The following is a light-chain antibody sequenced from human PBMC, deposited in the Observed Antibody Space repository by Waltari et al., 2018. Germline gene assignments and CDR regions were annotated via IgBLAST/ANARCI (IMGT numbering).Light chain of an antibody. V-gene: IGKV3-15*01. CDR3: QQYNNWPVT. CDR2: GAS. CDR1: QSVSSN. J-gene: IGKJ1*01. Sequence: EIVMTQSPATLSVSPGERATLSCRASQSVSSNLAWYQQKPGQAPRSLIYGASTRATGIPARFSGSGSGTEFTLTISSLQSEDFAVYYCQQYNNWPVTFGQGTKVEIK.